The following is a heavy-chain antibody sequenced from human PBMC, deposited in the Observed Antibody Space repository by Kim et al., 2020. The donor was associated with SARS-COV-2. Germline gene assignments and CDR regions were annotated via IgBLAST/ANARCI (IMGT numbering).Heavy chain of an antibody. D-gene: IGHD3-10*01. J-gene: IGHJ5*02. Sequence: YSQTFQGRVTITRDRAATTAYMELSSLTSKDTAGYYCAREGSGSYNWFDPWGQGTLVTVSS. V-gene: IGHV1-3*01. CDR3: AREGSGSYNWFDP.